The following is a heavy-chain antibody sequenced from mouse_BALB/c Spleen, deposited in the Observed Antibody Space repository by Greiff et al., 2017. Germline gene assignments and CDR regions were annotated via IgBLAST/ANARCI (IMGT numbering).Heavy chain of an antibody. J-gene: IGHJ4*01. CDR3: ARNGYVYAMDY. V-gene: IGHV1-69*02. CDR2: IDPSDSET. Sequence: QVQLQQPGAELVKPGAPVKLSCKASGYTFTSYWMNWVKQRPGRGLEWIGRIDPSDSETHYNQKFKDKATLTVDKSSSTAYIQLSSLTSEDSAVYYCARNGYVYAMDYWGQGTSVTVSS. D-gene: IGHD2-2*01. CDR1: GYTFTSYW.